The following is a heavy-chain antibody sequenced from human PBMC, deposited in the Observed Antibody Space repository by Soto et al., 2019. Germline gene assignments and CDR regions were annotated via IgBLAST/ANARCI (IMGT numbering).Heavy chain of an antibody. CDR2: VVVGSDNT. J-gene: IGHJ4*02. V-gene: IGHV1-58*01. D-gene: IGHD2-21*02. CDR3: ATEIGDSADFNQ. CDR1: GFTFSKSS. Sequence: ASVKVSCKTSGFTFSKSSVQWMRQARGQRLEWIGWVVVGSDNTRYAQNFQDRVTITRDMSTSTSYMELSSLTSEDTAVYFCATEIGDSADFNQWCQGTPVTVSS.